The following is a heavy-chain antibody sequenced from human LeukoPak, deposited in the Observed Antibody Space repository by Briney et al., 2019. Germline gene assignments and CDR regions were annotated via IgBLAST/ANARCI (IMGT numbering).Heavy chain of an antibody. Sequence: GGSLRLSCAASGFTFSDYYMSWIRQAPGKGLEWVSYISSYSGGVTNYGDSVKGRFTISRDNAKNSLYLEMNTLRAEDTAVYYCVREAMVTNWGQGTLVTVSS. V-gene: IGHV3-11*04. CDR1: GFTFSDYY. D-gene: IGHD5-18*01. CDR2: ISSYSGGVT. CDR3: VREAMVTN. J-gene: IGHJ4*02.